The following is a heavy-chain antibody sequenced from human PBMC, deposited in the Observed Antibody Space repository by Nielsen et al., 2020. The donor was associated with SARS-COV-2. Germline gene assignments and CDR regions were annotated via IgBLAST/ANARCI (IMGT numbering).Heavy chain of an antibody. V-gene: IGHV3-30*02. CDR2: IWFNGSNK. D-gene: IGHD6-19*01. Sequence: GESLKISCAASGFTFSSYGMHWVRQAPGKGLEWVAIIWFNGSNKYYADSVKGRFTISRDNSKNTLYLQMNSLRAEDTAVYYCTTSIAVAGTPVMDVWGQGTTVTVSS. CDR3: TTSIAVAGTPVMDV. J-gene: IGHJ6*02. CDR1: GFTFSSYG.